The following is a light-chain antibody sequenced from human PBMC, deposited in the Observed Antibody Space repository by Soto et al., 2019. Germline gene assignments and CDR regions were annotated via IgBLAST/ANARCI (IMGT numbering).Light chain of an antibody. J-gene: IGKJ2*01. V-gene: IGKV3-15*01. CDR1: QSVSSN. Sequence: EIVMTQSPATLSVSPGERATLSCRASQSVSSNLAWYQHKPGQAPRLLIYGASTRATGIPARFSGSGSGTEFTLTISSLQSEDFAVYYCQQRSNWPTFGQGTKLEIK. CDR2: GAS. CDR3: QQRSNWPT.